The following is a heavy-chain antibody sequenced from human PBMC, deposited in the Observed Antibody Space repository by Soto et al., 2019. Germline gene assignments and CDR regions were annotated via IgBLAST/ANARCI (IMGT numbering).Heavy chain of an antibody. D-gene: IGHD3-22*01. V-gene: IGHV1-69*01. CDR2: IIPIFDTA. Sequence: QVQLVQSGAEVKKPGSSVKVSCEASGGTFSNYAISWVRRAPGQGLEWMGGIIPIFDTANYAQKFQGRVTFTADESTSTAYMELSSLRSEDTAVYYCARDFYDSSAYPTDAALNYYYYGLDVWGQGTTVTVSS. CDR1: GGTFSNYA. J-gene: IGHJ6*02. CDR3: ARDFYDSSAYPTDAALNYYYYGLDV.